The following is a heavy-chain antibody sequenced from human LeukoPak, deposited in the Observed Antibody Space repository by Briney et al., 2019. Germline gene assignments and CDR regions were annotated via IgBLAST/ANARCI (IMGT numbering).Heavy chain of an antibody. CDR1: GFTFSDHY. V-gene: IGHV3-23*01. J-gene: IGHJ4*02. D-gene: IGHD3-22*01. CDR3: AKDEQHKYYYDSSGYYGYDY. Sequence: GGSLRLSCGASGFTFSDHYMDWVRQAPGKGLEWVSAISGSGGSTYYADSVKGRFTISRDNSKNTLYLQMNSLRAEDTAVYYCAKDEQHKYYYDSSGYYGYDYWGQGTLVTVSS. CDR2: ISGSGGST.